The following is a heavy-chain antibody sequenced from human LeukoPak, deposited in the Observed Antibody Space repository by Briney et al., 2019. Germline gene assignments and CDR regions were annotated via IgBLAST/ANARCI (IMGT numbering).Heavy chain of an antibody. CDR1: GFTFSSYA. D-gene: IGHD2-21*02. J-gene: IGHJ4*02. CDR2: ISYDGRNK. Sequence: PGRSLRLSCAASGFTFSSYAMHWVRQAPGKGLEWVAVISYDGRNKYYADSVKGRFTISRDNSKNTLYLQMNSLRAEDTAVYYCARGGMTAANYWGQGTLVTVSS. CDR3: ARGGMTAANY. V-gene: IGHV3-30*04.